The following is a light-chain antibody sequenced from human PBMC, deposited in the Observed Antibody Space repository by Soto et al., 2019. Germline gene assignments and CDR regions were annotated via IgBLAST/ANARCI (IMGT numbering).Light chain of an antibody. J-gene: IGKJ1*01. V-gene: IGKV3-15*01. CDR3: QQHNTWPKT. CDR1: QSVSSN. Sequence: EIVMTQSPATLSVSPGERATLSCRASQSVSSNLPWDQQKPGQTPRLLLYGASTRATGVPARFSGSGSGTDFTLTISSLQSEDSAVYYCQQHNTWPKTFGQGTKVEI. CDR2: GAS.